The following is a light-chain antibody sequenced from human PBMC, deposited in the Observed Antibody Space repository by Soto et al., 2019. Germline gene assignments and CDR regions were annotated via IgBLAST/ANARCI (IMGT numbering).Light chain of an antibody. J-gene: IGKJ4*01. CDR2: EVS. CDR3: LQTRGVTLT. Sequence: DIVMTQTPLSLSVTPGQPASISCTSSQSLLFSDGKTYLYWYLQKTGQSPQLLIYEVSNRFSGVPDRLSGSGSGTDFKLQISRVEAEDVGVYYCLQTRGVTLTFGGGTKVEIK. V-gene: IGKV2D-29*02. CDR1: QSLLFSDGKTY.